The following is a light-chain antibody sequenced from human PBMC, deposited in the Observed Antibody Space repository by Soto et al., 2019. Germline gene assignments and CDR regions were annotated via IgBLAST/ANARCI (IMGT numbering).Light chain of an antibody. V-gene: IGLV3-27*01. CDR3: YSAADNNWV. Sequence: SYELTQPSSVSVSPGQTARITCSGDVLAKKYARWFQQKPGQAPVVVIYKDSERPSGIPERFSGFSSGTTVTLTISGAQVEDEADYYCYSAADNNWVFGGGTKLTVL. CDR1: VLAKKY. J-gene: IGLJ3*02. CDR2: KDS.